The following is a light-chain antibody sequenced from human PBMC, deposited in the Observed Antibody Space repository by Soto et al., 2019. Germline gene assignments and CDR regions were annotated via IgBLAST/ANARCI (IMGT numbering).Light chain of an antibody. Sequence: QSALTQPASVSGSPGQSITISCTGTSSDVGGYNYVSWYQQHPGKAPKLMIYDVSNRPSGVSKRFSGSKSGNTASLTISGLQAEDEADYYCSSYASSSLYVFGTGNKVTVL. CDR1: SSDVGGYNY. V-gene: IGLV2-14*01. J-gene: IGLJ1*01. CDR2: DVS. CDR3: SSYASSSLYV.